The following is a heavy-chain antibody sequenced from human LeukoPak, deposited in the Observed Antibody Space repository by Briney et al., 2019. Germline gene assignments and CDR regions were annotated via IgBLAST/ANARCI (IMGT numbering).Heavy chain of an antibody. D-gene: IGHD3-10*01. J-gene: IGHJ4*02. Sequence: SETLSLTCAVYGGSFSGYYWSWIRQPPGKGLEWIGEINHSGSTNYNPSLKSRVTISVDTSKNQFSLKLSSVTAADTAVYYCARGTVSWFGELADYWGQGTLVTVSS. CDR2: INHSGST. CDR3: ARGTVSWFGELADY. CDR1: GGSFSGYY. V-gene: IGHV4-34*01.